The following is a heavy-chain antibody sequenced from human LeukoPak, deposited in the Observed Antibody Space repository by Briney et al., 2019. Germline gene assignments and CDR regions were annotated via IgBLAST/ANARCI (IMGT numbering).Heavy chain of an antibody. D-gene: IGHD5-12*01. CDR2: IIPIFGTA. Sequence: SVKVSCKASGGTFSSSAISWVRQAPGQGLEWMGGIIPIFGTANYAQKFQDRVTITADESTSTVYMEVSSLRSVDTAVYYCARDLRGYSYYYGMDVWGQGTTVTVSS. J-gene: IGHJ6*02. CDR1: GGTFSSSA. CDR3: ARDLRGYSYYYGMDV. V-gene: IGHV1-69*13.